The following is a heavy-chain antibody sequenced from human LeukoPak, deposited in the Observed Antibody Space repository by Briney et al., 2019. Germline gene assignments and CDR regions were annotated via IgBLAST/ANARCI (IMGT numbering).Heavy chain of an antibody. D-gene: IGHD4-23*01. Sequence: SETLSLTCAVYGGSFSGYYWSWIRQPPGKGLEWMGEINHSGSTNYNPSLKSRVTISVDTSKNQFSLKLSSVTAADTAVYYCAVTTVVTSISWLDPWGQGTLVTVSS. CDR1: GGSFSGYY. J-gene: IGHJ5*02. V-gene: IGHV4-34*01. CDR3: AVTTVVTSISWLDP. CDR2: INHSGST.